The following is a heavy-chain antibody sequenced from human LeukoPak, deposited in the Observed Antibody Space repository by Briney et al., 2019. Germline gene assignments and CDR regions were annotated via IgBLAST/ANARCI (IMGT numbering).Heavy chain of an antibody. V-gene: IGHV4-39*07. CDR3: ARGRGAILRYFDWSTYYYYMDV. CDR2: IYYSGST. CDR1: GGSISSSSYY. Sequence: PSETLSLTCTVSGGSISSSSYYWGWIRQPPGKGLEWIGSIYYSGSTYYYPSLKSRVTISVDTSKNQFSLKLSSVTAADTAVYYCARGRGAILRYFDWSTYYYYMDVWGKGTTVTVSS. D-gene: IGHD3-9*01. J-gene: IGHJ6*03.